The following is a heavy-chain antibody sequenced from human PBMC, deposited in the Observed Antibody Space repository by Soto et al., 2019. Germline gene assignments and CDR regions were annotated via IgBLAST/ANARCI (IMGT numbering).Heavy chain of an antibody. CDR1: GYTLTELS. V-gene: IGHV1-24*01. CDR3: ATDLGNPPDYYYYYGMDV. CDR2: FDPEDGET. Sequence: ASVKVSCKVSGYTLTELSMHWVRQAPGKGLVWMGGFDPEDGETIYAQKFQGRVTMTAETSTDTAYMELSSLRSEDTAVYYCATDLGNPPDYYYYYGMDVWGQGTTVTDSS. J-gene: IGHJ6*02.